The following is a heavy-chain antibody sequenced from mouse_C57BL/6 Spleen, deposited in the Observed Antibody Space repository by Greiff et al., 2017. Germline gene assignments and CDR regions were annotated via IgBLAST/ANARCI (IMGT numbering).Heavy chain of an antibody. CDR2: LRYDGSN. J-gene: IGHJ1*03. CDR3: ARDGSSLNWYLDV. Sequence: EVKLQESGPGLVKPSQSLSLTCSVTGYSITSGYYWNWIRQFPGNKLEWMGYLRYDGSNNYNPSLKNRISITRDTSKNQFFLKLNSVTTEDTATYDCARDGSSLNWYLDVWGTGTTVTVSS. V-gene: IGHV3-6*01. CDR1: GYSITSGYY. D-gene: IGHD1-1*01.